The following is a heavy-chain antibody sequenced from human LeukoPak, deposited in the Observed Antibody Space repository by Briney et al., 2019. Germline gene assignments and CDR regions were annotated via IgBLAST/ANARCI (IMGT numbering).Heavy chain of an antibody. CDR1: GYTSTSYD. J-gene: IGHJ4*02. V-gene: IGHV1-8*01. D-gene: IGHD3-10*01. Sequence: GASVQVSCKASGYTSTSYDFNWVRQATGQGLEWMGWMNPNSGNAGYAQKFQGRVTMTRNTSISTAYMELSSLRSEDTAVYYCARGSRYGSGSYCGYWGQGTLVTVSS. CDR2: MNPNSGNA. CDR3: ARGSRYGSGSYCGY.